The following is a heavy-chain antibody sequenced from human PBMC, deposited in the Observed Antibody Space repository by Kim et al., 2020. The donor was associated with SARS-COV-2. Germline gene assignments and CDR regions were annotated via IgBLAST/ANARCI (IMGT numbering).Heavy chain of an antibody. Sequence: ASVKVSCKASGYTFTGYYMHWVRQAPGQGLEWMGRTNPNSGGTNYAQKFQGRVTMTRDTSISTAYMELSRLRSDDTAVYYCARGAENWNYEGPLAYWGQGTLVTVSS. D-gene: IGHD1-7*01. CDR1: GYTFTGYY. V-gene: IGHV1-2*06. CDR2: TNPNSGGT. J-gene: IGHJ4*02. CDR3: ARGAENWNYEGPLAY.